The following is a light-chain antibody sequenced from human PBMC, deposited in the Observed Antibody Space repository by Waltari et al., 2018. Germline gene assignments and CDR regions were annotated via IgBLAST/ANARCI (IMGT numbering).Light chain of an antibody. CDR1: SSNIGSNS. J-gene: IGLJ1*01. CDR2: AGD. CDR3: ATWDDSLGGFYV. Sequence: QSVLTQSSPTSVTPGQRVSISCSGTSSNIGSNSVYWYHHLPGAAPKLLIYAGDQRPAGVPDRFSGSKSGTSASRAISGLRSEDEADYYCATWDDSLGGFYVFGTGTKVTVL. V-gene: IGLV1-47*01.